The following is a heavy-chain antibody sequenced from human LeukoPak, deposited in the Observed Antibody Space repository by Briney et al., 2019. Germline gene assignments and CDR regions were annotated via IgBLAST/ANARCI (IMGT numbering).Heavy chain of an antibody. CDR2: ITGSGDST. Sequence: PGGSLRLSCGASGFTFTNYAMSWVRQAPGKGLEWVSGITGSGDSTYYADSVRGRFTISRDNSKNTLFLQMNSLRAEDTALYYCAKKSRTASPPIRWGQGTLVTVSS. D-gene: IGHD1-14*01. J-gene: IGHJ4*02. CDR3: AKKSRTASPPIR. V-gene: IGHV3-23*01. CDR1: GFTFTNYA.